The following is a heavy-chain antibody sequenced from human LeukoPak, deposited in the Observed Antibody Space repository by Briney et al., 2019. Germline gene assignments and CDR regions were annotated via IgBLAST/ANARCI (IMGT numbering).Heavy chain of an antibody. CDR3: AREVVPAAIAWGREPMDV. CDR1: GFTFSSYA. D-gene: IGHD2-2*02. J-gene: IGHJ6*02. V-gene: IGHV3-30*04. Sequence: SGGSLRLSCAASGFTFSSYAMHWVRQAPGKGLEWVAVISYDGSNKYYADSVKGRFTISRDNSKNTLYLQMNSLRAEDTAVYYCAREVVPAAIAWGREPMDVWGQGTTVTVSS. CDR2: ISYDGSNK.